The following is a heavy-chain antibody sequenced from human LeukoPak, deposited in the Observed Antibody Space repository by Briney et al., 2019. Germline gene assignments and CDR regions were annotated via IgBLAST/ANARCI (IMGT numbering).Heavy chain of an antibody. CDR1: GFTFSNYA. Sequence: PGGSLRLSCAASGFTFSNYAMSWVRQAPGKGLEWVSAISGGGGSTNYADSVKGRFTISRDNSKNTLYLQMNSLRAEDTAVYYCARDPSPMITFGGVIVIHRVFDYWGQGTLVTVSS. CDR2: ISGGGGST. J-gene: IGHJ4*02. CDR3: ARDPSPMITFGGVIVIHRVFDY. V-gene: IGHV3-23*01. D-gene: IGHD3-16*02.